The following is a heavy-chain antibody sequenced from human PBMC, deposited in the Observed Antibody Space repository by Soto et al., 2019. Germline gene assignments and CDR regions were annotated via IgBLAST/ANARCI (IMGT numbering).Heavy chain of an antibody. D-gene: IGHD5-12*01. CDR3: ARDGQDYYYYGVDV. V-gene: IGHV6-1*01. J-gene: IGHJ6*02. CDR1: GDSVSTNSAA. Sequence: SQTLSLTCAVSGDSVSTNSAAWNWIRQSPSRGLEWLGRTYYRSKWYNDYAVSVKSRININADTSKNQISLQLNSVTPEDTAVYYCARDGQDYYYYGVDVWGQGTTVTVSS. CDR2: TYYRSKWYN.